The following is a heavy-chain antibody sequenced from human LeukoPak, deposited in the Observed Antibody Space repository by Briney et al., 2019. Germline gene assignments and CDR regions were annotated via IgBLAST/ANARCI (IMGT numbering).Heavy chain of an antibody. CDR2: IYYSGST. V-gene: IGHV4-59*01. CDR3: ARVRERNSYYYGMDV. D-gene: IGHD1-26*01. J-gene: IGHJ6*02. CDR1: GGSISTYY. Sequence: PSETLSLTCTVSGGSISTYYWSWFRQPPGKGLDWIGNIYYSGSTNYNPSLKSRVTMSVDTSKNQFSLKLISVTAADTAVYYCARVRERNSYYYGMDVWGRGTTVTVSS.